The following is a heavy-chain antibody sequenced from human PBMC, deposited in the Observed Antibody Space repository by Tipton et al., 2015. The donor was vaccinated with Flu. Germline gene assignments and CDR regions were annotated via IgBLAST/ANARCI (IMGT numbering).Heavy chain of an antibody. J-gene: IGHJ4*02. Sequence: TLSLTCTVSGYSISSDYYWGWIRQPPGKGLEWIGNIYRSGGTYYNPSLKSRVTISVDTSKTQFSLKLSSVTAADTAVYYCARLTYYYGSGTSDYWGQGTLVTVSS. CDR1: GYSISSDYY. V-gene: IGHV4-38-2*02. CDR2: IYRSGGT. D-gene: IGHD3-10*01. CDR3: ARLTYYYGSGTSDY.